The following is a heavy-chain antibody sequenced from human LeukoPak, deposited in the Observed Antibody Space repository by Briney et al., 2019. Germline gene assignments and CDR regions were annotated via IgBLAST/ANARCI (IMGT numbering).Heavy chain of an antibody. CDR2: IYPGDSDT. J-gene: IGHJ3*02. D-gene: IGHD5-12*01. CDR3: ASRGGYDLGLDAFDI. Sequence: GESLKISCKGSGYSFTSYWIGWVRQMPGKGLEWMGIIYPGDSDTRYSPSFQGQVTISADKSISTAYLQWSSLKASDTAMYYCASRGGYDLGLDAFDIWGQGTMVTVSS. CDR1: GYSFTSYW. V-gene: IGHV5-51*01.